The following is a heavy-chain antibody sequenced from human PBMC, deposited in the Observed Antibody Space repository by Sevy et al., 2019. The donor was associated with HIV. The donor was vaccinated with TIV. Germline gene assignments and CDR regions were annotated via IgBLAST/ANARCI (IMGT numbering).Heavy chain of an antibody. CDR2: ISSSSYI. Sequence: GGSLRLSCAASGFTFSSYSMNWVRQAPGKGLEWVSSISSSSYIYYADSVKGRFTISRDNAKNSLYLQMNSLRAEDTAVYYCARVAAAAGDAFDIWGQGTMVTVSS. D-gene: IGHD6-13*01. CDR1: GFTFSSYS. J-gene: IGHJ3*02. V-gene: IGHV3-21*01. CDR3: ARVAAAAGDAFDI.